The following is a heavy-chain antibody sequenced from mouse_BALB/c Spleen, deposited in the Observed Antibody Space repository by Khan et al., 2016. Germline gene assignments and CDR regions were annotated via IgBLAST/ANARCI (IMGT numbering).Heavy chain of an antibody. V-gene: IGHV3-2*02. Sequence: EVQLQESGPGLVKPSQSLSLTCTVTGYSITSDYAWNWIRQFPGNKLEWMGYISYSGSTCYNPSLQSRISITRDTSKNQFFLPLNSVTTEDSATYYWARSRGNYFGYWGQGTTLTVSS. CDR3: ARSRGNYFGY. CDR2: ISYSGST. J-gene: IGHJ2*01. CDR1: GYSITSDYA.